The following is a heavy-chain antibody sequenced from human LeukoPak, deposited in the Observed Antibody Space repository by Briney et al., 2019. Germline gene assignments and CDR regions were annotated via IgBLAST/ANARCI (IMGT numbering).Heavy chain of an antibody. Sequence: SETLSLTCTVSGGSISSYYWSWIRQPPGQGLEWIGYIYYSGSTNYNPSLKSRVTISVDTSRNQFSLKLSSVTAADTAVYYCARGRKEFDYWGQRTLVTVSS. CDR1: GGSISSYY. CDR3: ARGRKEFDY. CDR2: IYYSGST. J-gene: IGHJ4*02. V-gene: IGHV4-59*01.